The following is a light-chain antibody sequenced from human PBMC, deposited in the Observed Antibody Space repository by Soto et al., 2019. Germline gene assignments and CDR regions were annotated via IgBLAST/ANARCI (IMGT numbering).Light chain of an antibody. CDR1: QTIDRY. CDR2: AAS. Sequence: IQMTQSPSSLSAYVGDTVTITCRASQTIDRYLNWFQQKSGQAPKLLMNAASTLRSGVPSRFSASGSGTDFTLTISSLQPEDYATYYCQQSYNAPFNFGPGTKVDIK. CDR3: QQSYNAPFN. J-gene: IGKJ3*01. V-gene: IGKV1-39*01.